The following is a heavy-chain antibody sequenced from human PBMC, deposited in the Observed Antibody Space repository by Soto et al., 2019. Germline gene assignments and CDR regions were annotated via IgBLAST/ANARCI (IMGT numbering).Heavy chain of an antibody. Sequence: EVQLLESGGGLVQPGGSLRLSCAVSGFTFSSHAMSWVRQAPGKGLEWVSSITGSGDSTYYADSVKGRFTISRDKSKSTLNLQMNRQRDDDTAVDYSANDLQFGGCLRAQTLDYWGQGTQVTVSS. CDR2: ITGSGDST. CDR1: GFTFSSHA. V-gene: IGHV3-23*01. CDR3: ANDLQFGGCLRAQTLDY. D-gene: IGHD3-10*01. J-gene: IGHJ4*02.